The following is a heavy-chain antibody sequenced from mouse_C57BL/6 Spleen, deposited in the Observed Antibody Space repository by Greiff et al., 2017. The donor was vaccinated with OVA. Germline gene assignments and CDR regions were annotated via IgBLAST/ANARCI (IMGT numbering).Heavy chain of an antibody. D-gene: IGHD2-4*01. J-gene: IGHJ4*01. Sequence: SGPELVKPGASVKMSCKASGYTFTDYNMHWVKQSHGKSLEWIGYINPNNGGTSYNQKFKGKATLTVNKSSSTAYMELRSLTSEDSAVYYCARGDYDDYYAMDYWGQGTSVTVSS. V-gene: IGHV1-22*01. CDR3: ARGDYDDYYAMDY. CDR1: GYTFTDYN. CDR2: INPNNGGT.